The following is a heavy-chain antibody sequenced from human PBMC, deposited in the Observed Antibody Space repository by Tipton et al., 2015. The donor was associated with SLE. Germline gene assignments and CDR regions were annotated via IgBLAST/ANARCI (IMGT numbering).Heavy chain of an antibody. CDR1: GFTFSSYA. CDR3: ARDLSSGDY. V-gene: IGHV3-30*04. Sequence: RSPRLSCAASGFTFSSYAMHWVRQAPGKGLEWVAVISYDGSNKYYADSVKGRFTISRDNSKNTLYLQMNSLRAEDTAVYYCARDLSSGDYWGQGTLVTVSS. D-gene: IGHD6-19*01. J-gene: IGHJ4*02. CDR2: ISYDGSNK.